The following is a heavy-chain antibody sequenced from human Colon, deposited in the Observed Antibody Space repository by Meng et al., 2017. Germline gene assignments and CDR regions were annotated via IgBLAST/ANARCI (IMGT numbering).Heavy chain of an antibody. CDR1: GFNFTGTW. CDR3: TTEGVWFGESRFDP. J-gene: IGHJ5*02. CDR2: IKSRSNGGTP. Sequence: EVRLVESGGGLVKPGGSLRLSWAASGFNFTGTWMSWVRQAPGKGLEWVGRIKSRSNGGTPDYAAPVKDRFIISRDDSKSTLYLQMNSLKTEDTAMYYCTTEGVWFGESRFDPWGQGTLVTVSS. V-gene: IGHV3-15*01. D-gene: IGHD3-10*01.